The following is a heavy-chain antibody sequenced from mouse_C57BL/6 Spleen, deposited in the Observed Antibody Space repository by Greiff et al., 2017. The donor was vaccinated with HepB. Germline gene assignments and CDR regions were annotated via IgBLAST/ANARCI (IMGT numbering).Heavy chain of an antibody. CDR2: IDPENGDT. V-gene: IGHV14-4*01. D-gene: IGHD2-5*01. CDR1: GFNIKDDY. Sequence: EVKLQESGAELVRPGASVKLSCTASGFNIKDDYMHWVKQRPEQGLEWIGWIDPENGDTEYASKFQGKATITADTSSNTAYLQLSSLTSEDTAVYYCTTGGYSNAMDYWGQGTSVTVSS. J-gene: IGHJ4*01. CDR3: TTGGYSNAMDY.